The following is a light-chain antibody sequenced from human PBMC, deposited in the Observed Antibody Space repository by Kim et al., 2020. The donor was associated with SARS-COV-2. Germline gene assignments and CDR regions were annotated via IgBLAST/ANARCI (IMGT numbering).Light chain of an antibody. Sequence: ASVGDRVTITCRASQVISSYLAWYQQKPGKAPDLLIYAASTLQSGVPSRFSGSGSGTDFTLTISSLQPEDFATYYCQQLNSFPWTFGQGTKVDIK. J-gene: IGKJ1*01. CDR2: AAS. V-gene: IGKV1-9*01. CDR1: QVISSY. CDR3: QQLNSFPWT.